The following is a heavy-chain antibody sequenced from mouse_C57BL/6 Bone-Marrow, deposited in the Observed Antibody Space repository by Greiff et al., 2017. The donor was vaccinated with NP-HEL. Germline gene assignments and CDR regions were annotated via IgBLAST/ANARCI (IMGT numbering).Heavy chain of an antibody. V-gene: IGHV1-63*01. CDR3: ARYDYGSSSYWYFDV. CDR1: GYTFTNYW. D-gene: IGHD2-4*01. J-gene: IGHJ1*03. CDR2: IYPGGGYT. Sequence: QVQLQQSGAELVRPGTSVKMSCKASGYTFTNYWIGWAKQRPGHGLEWIGDIYPGGGYTNYNEKFKGKATLTADKSSSTAYMQFSSLTSEDSAIYYCARYDYGSSSYWYFDVWGTGTTVTVSS.